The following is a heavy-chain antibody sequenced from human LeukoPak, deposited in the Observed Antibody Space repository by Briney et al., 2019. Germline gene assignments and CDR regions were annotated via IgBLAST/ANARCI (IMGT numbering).Heavy chain of an antibody. V-gene: IGHV3-21*01. Sequence: PGGSLRLSCAGSGFNFSSYSMSWVRQAPWKGLEFVSSISSSSSFIHYADSVKGRFTISRDNAKKSLSLQMNSLRADDTAVYYCARGYSSSWYLDWGQGTLVTVSS. J-gene: IGHJ4*02. CDR2: ISSSSSFI. D-gene: IGHD6-13*01. CDR3: ARGYSSSWYLD. CDR1: GFNFSSYS.